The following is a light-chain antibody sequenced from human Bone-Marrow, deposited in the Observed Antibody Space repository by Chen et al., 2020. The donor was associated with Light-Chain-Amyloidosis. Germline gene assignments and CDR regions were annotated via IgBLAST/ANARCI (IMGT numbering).Light chain of an antibody. CDR1: SGSIATNY. J-gene: IGLJ3*02. V-gene: IGLV6-57*01. CDR3: QSYQGSSQGV. CDR2: EDD. Sequence: NFMLTQPHSVSDSPGKTVLISCTRSSGSIATNYVQWYQQRPGSSPTTVIYEDDQRPSGVPDWFSGSIDRSSNSASLTISGLKTEDEADYYCQSYQGSSQGVFGGGTKLTVL.